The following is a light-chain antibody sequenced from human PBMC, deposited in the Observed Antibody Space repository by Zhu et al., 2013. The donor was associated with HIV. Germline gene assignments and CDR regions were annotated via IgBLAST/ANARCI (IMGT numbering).Light chain of an antibody. CDR2: DDT. CDR1: NIGSKS. J-gene: IGLJ3*02. V-gene: IGLV3-21*01. Sequence: SYVLTQPPSVSVSPGQTAKIPCVGNNIGSKSVHWYQQKAGQAPLLVIYDDTDRPSGISERFSGSNSGNTATLTIRSVEAGDEADYHCQVWDSISDHPWVFGGGTKVTIL. CDR3: QVWDSISDHPWV.